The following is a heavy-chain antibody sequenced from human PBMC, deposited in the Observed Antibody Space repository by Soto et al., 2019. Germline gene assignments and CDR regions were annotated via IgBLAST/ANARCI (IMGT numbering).Heavy chain of an antibody. CDR1: GGSISSSSYY. V-gene: IGHV4-39*01. D-gene: IGHD3-10*01. CDR2: IYYSGST. CDR3: ARHYYGSGSYSGY. Sequence: QLQLQESGPGLVKPSETLSLTCTVSGGSISSSSYYWGWIRQPPGKGLEWIGSIYYSGSTYYNPSLKRRVTISVDTSKNQFSLKLSSVTAADTAVYYCARHYYGSGSYSGYWGQGTLVTVSS. J-gene: IGHJ4*02.